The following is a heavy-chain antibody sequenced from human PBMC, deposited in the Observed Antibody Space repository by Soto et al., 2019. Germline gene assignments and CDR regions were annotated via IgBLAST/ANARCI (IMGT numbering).Heavy chain of an antibody. Sequence: QVQLVQSGAEVKKPGASVKVSCKASGYTFTSYGISWVRQAPGQGLEWMGWISAYNGNTNYAQKLQGRVTMTKDTSTSTAYMELRSLRSDDTAVYYCARDQHDFWSGYIFDYWGQGTLVTVSS. V-gene: IGHV1-18*01. CDR2: ISAYNGNT. J-gene: IGHJ4*02. D-gene: IGHD3-3*01. CDR1: GYTFTSYG. CDR3: ARDQHDFWSGYIFDY.